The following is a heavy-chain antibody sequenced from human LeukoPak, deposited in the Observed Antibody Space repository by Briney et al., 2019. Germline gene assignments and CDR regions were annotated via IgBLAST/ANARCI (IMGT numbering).Heavy chain of an antibody. CDR3: ARGPRTTGTYYYYYYMDV. CDR2: INPNSGGT. D-gene: IGHD1-1*01. V-gene: IGHV1-2*02. Sequence: ASVKVSCKASGYTFTGHYMHWVRQAPGQGLEWMGWINPNSGGTNYAQKFQGRVTMTRDTSISTAYMELSRLRSDDTAVYYCARGPRTTGTYYYYYYMDVWGKGTTVTVSS. CDR1: GYTFTGHY. J-gene: IGHJ6*03.